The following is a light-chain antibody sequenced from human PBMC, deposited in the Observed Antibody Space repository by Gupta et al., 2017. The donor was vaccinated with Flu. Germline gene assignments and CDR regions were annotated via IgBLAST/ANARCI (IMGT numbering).Light chain of an antibody. J-gene: IGLJ3*02. CDR1: SSNIGSNT. CDR3: AAWDDSLKGCV. Sequence: QSVLTQPHSASGTPGQRVTISCSGSSSNIGSNTVNWYQQLPGTAPKLLIYSNNQRPSGVPDRFSGSKSGTSASLAISGLQSEDEAEYYCAAWDDSLKGCVFGGGTKLTVL. V-gene: IGLV1-44*01. CDR2: SNN.